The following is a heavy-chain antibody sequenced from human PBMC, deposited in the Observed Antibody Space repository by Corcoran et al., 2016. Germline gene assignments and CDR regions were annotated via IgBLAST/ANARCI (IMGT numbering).Heavy chain of an antibody. CDR3: ARGVTAMVQGY. Sequence: EVQLVESGGGLIQPGGSLRLSCAASGFTVSSNYMSWVRQAPGKGLEWVSVIYSGGSTYYADSGKGRFTISRDKSKNTLYLHMNSLRAEDTAVYYCARGVTAMVQGYWGQGTLVTVSS. V-gene: IGHV3-53*01. CDR2: IYSGGST. D-gene: IGHD5-18*01. CDR1: GFTVSSNY. J-gene: IGHJ4*02.